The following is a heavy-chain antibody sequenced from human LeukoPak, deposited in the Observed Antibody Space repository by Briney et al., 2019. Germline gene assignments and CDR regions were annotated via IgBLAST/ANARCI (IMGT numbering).Heavy chain of an antibody. CDR2: ISYNGSNK. CDR1: GFTFSSYA. CDR3: ARDDYGSADV. Sequence: GGSLRLSCAASGFTFSSYAMHWVRQAPGKGLEWVAVISYNGSNKYYADSVKGRFTISRDNSKNTLYLQMNSLRAEDTAVYYCARDDYGSADVWGQGTTVTVSS. D-gene: IGHD3-10*01. V-gene: IGHV3-30-3*01. J-gene: IGHJ6*02.